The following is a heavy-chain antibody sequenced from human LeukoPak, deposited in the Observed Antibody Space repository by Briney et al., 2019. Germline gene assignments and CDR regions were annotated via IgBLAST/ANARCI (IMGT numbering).Heavy chain of an antibody. CDR1: GYTFTSYY. CDR3: ARDIGLAEFRGYMDV. V-gene: IGHV1-46*01. CDR2: INPSGGGT. Sequence: ASVKVSCKASGYTFTSYYMHWVRQAPGQGLEWMGIINPSGGGTSYAQKFQGRVTMTRDMSTSTVYMELSSLRSEDTAVYYCARDIGLAEFRGYMDVWGKGTTVTVSS. J-gene: IGHJ6*03. D-gene: IGHD3-10*01.